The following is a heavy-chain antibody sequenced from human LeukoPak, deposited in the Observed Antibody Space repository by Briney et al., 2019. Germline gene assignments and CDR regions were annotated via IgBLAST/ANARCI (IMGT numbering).Heavy chain of an antibody. CDR2: IIPIFGTA. Sequence: ASVKVSCKASGGTFSSYAISWVRQAPGQGLEWMGGIIPIFGTANYAQKFQGRVTITADESTSTAYMELSSLRSEDTAVYYCARSTYYYGSGRSGNDDYWGQGTLVTVSS. V-gene: IGHV1-69*13. CDR1: GGTFSSYA. J-gene: IGHJ4*02. D-gene: IGHD3-10*01. CDR3: ARSTYYYGSGRSGNDDY.